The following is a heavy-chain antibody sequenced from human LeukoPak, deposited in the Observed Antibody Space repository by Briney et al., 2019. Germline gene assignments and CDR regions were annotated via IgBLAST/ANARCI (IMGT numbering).Heavy chain of an antibody. CDR1: GGSISISSYY. CDR2: IYYSGST. Sequence: SETLSLTCTVSGGSISISSYYWGWIRQPPGKGLEWIVTIYYSGSTYYNPSLKSRVTISVDTSKNQFSLKLSSVTAADTAVYYCARLSPYYGAYYFDYWGQGTLVTVSS. V-gene: IGHV4-39*01. J-gene: IGHJ4*02. CDR3: ARLSPYYGAYYFDY. D-gene: IGHD4-17*01.